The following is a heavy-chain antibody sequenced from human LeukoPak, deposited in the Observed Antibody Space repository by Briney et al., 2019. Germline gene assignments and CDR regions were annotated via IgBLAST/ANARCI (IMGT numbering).Heavy chain of an antibody. CDR2: FIPLFGTA. CDR3: ARDDLTAHYMDV. CDR1: GGILNSYG. D-gene: IGHD2-21*02. J-gene: IGHJ6*03. Sequence: ASVKVSCKASGGILNSYGTSWVRQAPGQGLEWMGGFIPLFGTAEYAQKFQGRVTITTDESTSTTYMELGSLRSEDTAVYYCARDDLTAHYMDVWGKGTTVTVSS. V-gene: IGHV1-69*05.